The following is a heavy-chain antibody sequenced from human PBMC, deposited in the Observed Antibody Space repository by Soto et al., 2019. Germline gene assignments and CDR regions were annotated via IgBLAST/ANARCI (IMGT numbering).Heavy chain of an antibody. CDR2: IFHSLGA. Sequence: ERLSRTGPVSGVSTTSDYWSWIRQPPGKGLEWLGYIFHSLGAKYNPSLGSRGTISLDTSKKQLSLSLRSVTAADTDIYFCVRDLNGSGDYWGQGTPVTVSS. J-gene: IGHJ4*02. CDR1: GVSTTSDY. V-gene: IGHV4-59*01. D-gene: IGHD3-10*01. CDR3: VRDLNGSGDY.